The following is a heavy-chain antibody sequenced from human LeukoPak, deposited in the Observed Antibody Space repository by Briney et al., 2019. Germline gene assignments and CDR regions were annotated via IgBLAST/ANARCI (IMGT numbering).Heavy chain of an antibody. CDR3: ARLDANFADF. V-gene: IGHV6-1*01. CDR1: GDSVSSNSAA. CDR2: TYYRSRWYT. Sequence: SQTLSLTCAISGDSVSSNSAAWNWIRQPPSRGLEWLGRTYYRSRWYTDYAVSVKSRINISPDTSRNQFSLKLDSVTPEDTAVYYCARLDANFADFWGQGTLVTVSS. J-gene: IGHJ4*02. D-gene: IGHD1-7*01.